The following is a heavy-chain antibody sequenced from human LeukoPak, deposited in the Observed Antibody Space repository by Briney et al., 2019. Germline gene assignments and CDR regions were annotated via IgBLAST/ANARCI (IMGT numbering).Heavy chain of an antibody. J-gene: IGHJ4*02. CDR2: ISASDGST. CDR3: AREERGLAIDY. V-gene: IGHV3-64*01. Sequence: PGGSLRLSCAASGFIFSNYAMHWVRQAPGKGLEYVSAISASDGSTYYASSVKGRFTISRDNSKSILYLQMGSLRDEDMAVYYCAREERGLAIDYWGQGTPVTVSS. D-gene: IGHD5-12*01. CDR1: GFIFSNYA.